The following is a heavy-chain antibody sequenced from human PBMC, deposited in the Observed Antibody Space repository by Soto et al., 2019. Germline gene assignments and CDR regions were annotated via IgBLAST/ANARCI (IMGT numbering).Heavy chain of an antibody. J-gene: IGHJ6*02. CDR2: IYYSGST. D-gene: IGHD2-2*01. CDR3: ARSEIVVVPAAMNYYYYGMDV. CDR1: GGSISSSSYY. V-gene: IGHV4-39*07. Sequence: SETLSLTCTVSGGSISSSSYYWGWIRQPPGKGLEWIGSIYYSGSTYYNPSLKSRVTISVDTSKNQFSLKLSSVTAADTAVYYCARSEIVVVPAAMNYYYYGMDVWGQGTTVTVSS.